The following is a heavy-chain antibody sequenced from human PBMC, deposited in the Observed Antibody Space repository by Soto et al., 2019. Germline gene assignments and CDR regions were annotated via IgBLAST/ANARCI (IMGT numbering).Heavy chain of an antibody. CDR3: ARDHRSSLWGYYGMDV. D-gene: IGHD6-13*01. CDR2: IHYSGST. CDR1: GGSISSYY. J-gene: IGHJ6*02. Sequence: PSETLSLTCTVSGGSISSYYWSWIRHPPGKGLAWIGYIHYSGSTNYNPALKTRVTISVDTSKNLFSLKLSSVTAADTAVYYCARDHRSSLWGYYGMDVWGQGTTVTVSS. V-gene: IGHV4-59*01.